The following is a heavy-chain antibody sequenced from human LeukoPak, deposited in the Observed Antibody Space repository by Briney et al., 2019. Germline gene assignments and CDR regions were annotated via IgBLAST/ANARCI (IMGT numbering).Heavy chain of an antibody. Sequence: GGSLRLSCVASGFTFSSNWMHWVRQGPGKGLVWVSRINSDGSETRHADSVKGRFTISRDDAKNTLYLQMNSLRAEDTAVYYCARAGEGLLAYSLDLWGQGTMVTVSS. CDR3: ARAGEGLLAYSLDL. V-gene: IGHV3-74*01. CDR1: GFTFSSNW. D-gene: IGHD1-26*01. J-gene: IGHJ3*01. CDR2: INSDGSET.